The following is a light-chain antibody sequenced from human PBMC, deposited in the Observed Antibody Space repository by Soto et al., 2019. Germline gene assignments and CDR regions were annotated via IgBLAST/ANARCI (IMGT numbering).Light chain of an antibody. CDR3: QVWDSTFWV. V-gene: IGLV3-9*01. Sequence: SYELTQPLSVSVALGQTARITCGGDNIGSKNVHWYQQKPGQAPVLVIYRDGNRPSGIPERFSGSNSGNTATLTISRAQAGDEAEYDCQVWDSTFWVFGGGTKVTVL. J-gene: IGLJ3*02. CDR1: NIGSKN. CDR2: RDG.